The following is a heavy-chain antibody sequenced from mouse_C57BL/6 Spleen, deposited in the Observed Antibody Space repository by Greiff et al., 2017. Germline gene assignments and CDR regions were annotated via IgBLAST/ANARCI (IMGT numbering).Heavy chain of an antibody. V-gene: IGHV1-80*01. CDR1: GYAISSYW. Sequence: VQLQESGAELVKPGASVKISCTASGYAISSYWMNWVKQRPGKGLEWIGQIYPGDGDTNYNGKFKGKATLTADTSSSTAYMQLSSLTSEDSAVYFCARSGYRGDYYALDYWGQGTSVTVSS. D-gene: IGHD3-2*02. CDR3: ARSGYRGDYYALDY. J-gene: IGHJ4*01. CDR2: IYPGDGDT.